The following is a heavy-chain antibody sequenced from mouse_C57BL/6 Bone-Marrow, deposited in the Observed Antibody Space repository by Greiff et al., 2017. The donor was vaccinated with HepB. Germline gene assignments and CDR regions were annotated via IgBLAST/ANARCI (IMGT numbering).Heavy chain of an antibody. CDR1: GFTFSSYA. D-gene: IGHD1-1*02. V-gene: IGHV5-9-1*02. Sequence: EVKLMESGEGLVKPGGSLKLSCAASGFTFSSYAMSWVRQTPEKRLEWVAYISSGGDYIYYADTVKGRFTISRDNARNTLYLQMSSLKSEDTAMYYCTRGLCPSFAYWGQGTLVTVSA. CDR2: ISSGGDYI. CDR3: TRGLCPSFAY. J-gene: IGHJ3*01.